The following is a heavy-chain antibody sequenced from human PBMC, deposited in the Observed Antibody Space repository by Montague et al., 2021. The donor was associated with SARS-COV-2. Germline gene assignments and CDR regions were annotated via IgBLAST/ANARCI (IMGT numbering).Heavy chain of an antibody. D-gene: IGHD3-3*02. CDR1: GYSISSGYY. J-gene: IGHJ5*02. CDR3: ARGGLGHSWFDP. Sequence: SETLSLTCTVSGYSISSGYYWGWIRQPPGKGLEWIGSIYHSGSTYYNPSLKSRVTISVYTSKNQFSLKLSSVTAADTAVYYCARGGLGHSWFDPWGQGTLVTVSS. V-gene: IGHV4-38-2*02. CDR2: IYHSGST.